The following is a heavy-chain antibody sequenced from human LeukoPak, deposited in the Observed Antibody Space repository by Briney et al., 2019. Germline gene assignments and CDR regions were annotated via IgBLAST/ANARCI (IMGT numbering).Heavy chain of an antibody. CDR3: ARDHGYFDY. CDR1: GFTFSSYA. CDR2: ISYDGSNK. V-gene: IGHV3-30*04. J-gene: IGHJ4*02. Sequence: GGSLRLSCAASGFTFSSYAMHWVRKAPGKGLEWVAVISYDGSNKYYADSVKGRFTISRDNSKNTLYLQMNSLRAEDTAVYYCARDHGYFDYWGQGTLVTVSS.